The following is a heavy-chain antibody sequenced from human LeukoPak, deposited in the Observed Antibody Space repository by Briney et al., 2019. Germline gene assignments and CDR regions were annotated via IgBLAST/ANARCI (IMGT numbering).Heavy chain of an antibody. Sequence: SEPLSLTCAVYGLSFRGYYWSWIRHPPGQGLEWIGEIKHSGITNYNPSLKRRVIISVDPSKNQFSLKLSSVPAADTAVYYGARVFYMRYDFWSGYPRGWFDPWGQGTLVTVSS. CDR2: IKHSGIT. CDR1: GLSFRGYY. J-gene: IGHJ5*02. D-gene: IGHD3-3*01. CDR3: ARVFYMRYDFWSGYPRGWFDP. V-gene: IGHV4-34*01.